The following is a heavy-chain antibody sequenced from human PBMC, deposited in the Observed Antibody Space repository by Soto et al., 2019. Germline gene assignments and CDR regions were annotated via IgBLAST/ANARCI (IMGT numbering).Heavy chain of an antibody. Sequence: SETLSLTCTVSGGSISSYYWSWIRQPPGKGLEWIGYIYYSGSTNYNPSLKSRVTISVDTSKNQFSLKLSSVTAADTAVYYCASQPYSSSWGAEYFQHWGQGTLVTVSS. D-gene: IGHD6-13*01. J-gene: IGHJ1*01. V-gene: IGHV4-59*01. CDR2: IYYSGST. CDR1: GGSISSYY. CDR3: ASQPYSSSWGAEYFQH.